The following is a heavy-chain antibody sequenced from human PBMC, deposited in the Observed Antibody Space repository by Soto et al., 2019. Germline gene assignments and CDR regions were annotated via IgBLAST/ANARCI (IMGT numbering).Heavy chain of an antibody. CDR2: IIPLLDTP. V-gene: IGHV1-69*18. J-gene: IGHJ4*02. CDR3: ARAVGTGVVDY. CDR1: GDSFATST. Sequence: QVQLVQSGTEVKRPGSSVKVSCKASGDSFATSTFSWVRQTPGQGLEWMGTIIPLLDTPDYAQKFQGSVTIPADESTSTVYMEPNGLRSDDAAVYFCARAVGTGVVDYWGQGTRVTVSS. D-gene: IGHD1-1*01.